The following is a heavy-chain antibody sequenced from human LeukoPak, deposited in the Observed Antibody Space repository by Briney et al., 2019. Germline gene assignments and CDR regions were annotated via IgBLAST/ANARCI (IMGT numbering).Heavy chain of an antibody. CDR3: ARDRSREAFDI. V-gene: IGHV3-21*01. Sequence: GGSLRLSCAASGFTFSSYSMNWVRQAPGKGLEWVSSISSSSSCIYYADSVKGRFTISRDNAKNSLYLQMNSLRAEDTAVYYCARDRSREAFDIWGQGTMVTVSS. CDR2: ISSSSSCI. J-gene: IGHJ3*02. CDR1: GFTFSSYS. D-gene: IGHD1-26*01.